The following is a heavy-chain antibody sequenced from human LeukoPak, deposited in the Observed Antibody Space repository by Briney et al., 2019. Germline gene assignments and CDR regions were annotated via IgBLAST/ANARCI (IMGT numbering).Heavy chain of an antibody. CDR3: ARGRRYYYDSSGYLY. CDR2: TYYRSKWYN. V-gene: IGHV6-1*01. D-gene: IGHD3-22*01. CDR1: GDSVSSNSAT. J-gene: IGHJ4*02. Sequence: SQTLSLTCAISGDSVSSNSATWTWIRQSPSRGLEWLGRTYYRSKWYNDYALSVESRITINPDTSKNQFSLHLNSVTPEDTAVYYCARGRRYYYDSSGYLYWGQGTLVTVSS.